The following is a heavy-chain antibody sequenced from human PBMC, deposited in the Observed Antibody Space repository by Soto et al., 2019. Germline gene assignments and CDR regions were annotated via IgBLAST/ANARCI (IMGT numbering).Heavy chain of an antibody. CDR1: GFSLSVYW. D-gene: IGHD6-19*01. J-gene: IGHJ3*02. CDR2: IDTYGRAK. Sequence: PGGSLRLSCAASGFSLSVYWMHWVRQAPGKGLVWVSRIDTYGRAKKYADSVEGRFSNSKDNAETTLYLQMNNLRVDDTAVYYCVRVLKSIGWDNDVFDIWGQGTMVTVSS. V-gene: IGHV3-74*01. CDR3: VRVLKSIGWDNDVFDI.